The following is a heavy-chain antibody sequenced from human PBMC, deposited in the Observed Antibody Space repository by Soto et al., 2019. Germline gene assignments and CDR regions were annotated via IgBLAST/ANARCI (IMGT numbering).Heavy chain of an antibody. CDR2: IHNSGST. J-gene: IGHJ4*02. CDR1: GGSISSNGYS. V-gene: IGHV4-61*05. CDR3: ARRTSGYCSGGSCYGFWYYFDY. Sequence: PSETLSLTCAVSGGSISSNGYSWSWIRQPPGKGLEWIGYIHNSGSTNYNHSLKSRVTISVDTSKNQFSLKLSSVTAADTAVYYCARRTSGYCSGGSCYGFWYYFDYWGQGTLVTVSS. D-gene: IGHD2-15*01.